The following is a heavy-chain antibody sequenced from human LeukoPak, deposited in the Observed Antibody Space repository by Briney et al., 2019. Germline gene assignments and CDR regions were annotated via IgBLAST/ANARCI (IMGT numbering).Heavy chain of an antibody. Sequence: GGSLRLSCAASGFTFSSYAMSWVRQAPGKGLEWVSDISGSGGSTYYADSVKGRFTISRDNSKNTLYLQMNSLRAEDTAVYYCAKDLSYDFWSGYFDYWGQGTLVTVSS. CDR3: AKDLSYDFWSGYFDY. V-gene: IGHV3-23*01. J-gene: IGHJ4*02. CDR2: ISGSGGST. CDR1: GFTFSSYA. D-gene: IGHD3-3*01.